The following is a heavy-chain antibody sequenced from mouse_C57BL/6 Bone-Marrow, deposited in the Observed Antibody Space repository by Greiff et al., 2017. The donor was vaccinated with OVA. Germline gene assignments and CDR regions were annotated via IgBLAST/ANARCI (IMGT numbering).Heavy chain of an antibody. Sequence: EVKLMESGTVLARPGASVKMSCKTSGYTFTSYWMHWVKQRPGQGLEWIGAIYPGNSDTSYNQKFKGKAKLTAVTSASTAYMELSSLTNEDSAVYYCTRSTDYGNYDYWGQGTTLTVSS. CDR2: IYPGNSDT. CDR1: GYTFTSYW. D-gene: IGHD2-1*01. V-gene: IGHV1-5*01. CDR3: TRSTDYGNYDY. J-gene: IGHJ2*01.